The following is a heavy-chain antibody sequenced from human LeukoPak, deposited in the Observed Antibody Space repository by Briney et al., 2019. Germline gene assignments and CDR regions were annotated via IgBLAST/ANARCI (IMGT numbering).Heavy chain of an antibody. CDR2: INHSGST. D-gene: IGHD6-19*01. Sequence: KPSETLSLTCAVYGGSFSGYYWSWIRQPPGKGLEWIGEINHSGSTNYNPPLKSRVTISVDTSKNQFSLKLSSVTAADTAVYYCAREANSGWYSFPDYWGQGTLVTVSS. V-gene: IGHV4-34*01. CDR3: AREANSGWYSFPDY. J-gene: IGHJ4*02. CDR1: GGSFSGYY.